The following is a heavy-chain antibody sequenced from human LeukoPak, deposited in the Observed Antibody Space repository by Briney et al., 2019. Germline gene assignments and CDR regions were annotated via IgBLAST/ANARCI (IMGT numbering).Heavy chain of an antibody. CDR1: GFTFSSYA. Sequence: GGSLRLSCAASGFTFSSYAMHWVRQAPGKGLEWVAVISYDGSNKYYADSVKGRFTISRDNAKNSLYLQLNSLRAEDTAVYYCAREEDYYMDVWGKGTTVTVSS. V-gene: IGHV3-30*04. J-gene: IGHJ6*03. CDR3: AREEDYYMDV. CDR2: ISYDGSNK.